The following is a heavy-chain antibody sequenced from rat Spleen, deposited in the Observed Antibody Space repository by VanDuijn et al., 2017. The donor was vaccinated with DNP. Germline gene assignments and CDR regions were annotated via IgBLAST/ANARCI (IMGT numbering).Heavy chain of an antibody. D-gene: IGHD1-2*01. CDR3: ASWNPIASRSTSNY. J-gene: IGHJ2*01. Sequence: EVQLVETGGGLVQPGRSLKLSCVASGFTFSNSWMFWIRQAPGKGLEWVASINTDGGSTFYPDAVKGRFTISRDNAENTVYLQMNSPRSENTATYYGASWNPIASRSTSNYWGQGVMVTVSA. CDR2: INTDGGST. CDR1: GFTFSNSW. V-gene: IGHV5-58*01.